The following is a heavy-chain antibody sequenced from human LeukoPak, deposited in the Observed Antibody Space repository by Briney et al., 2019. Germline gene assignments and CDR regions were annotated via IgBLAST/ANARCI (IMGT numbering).Heavy chain of an antibody. J-gene: IGHJ6*02. Sequence: GGSLRLSCAASGFSLSCCAMSWVRQAPGKGLEWVSSITGSGSYIYYADSVKGRFTTSRDNAKNSLYLQMNSLRDEDTAVYYCARDASGWSRDVWGQGTTVTVSS. V-gene: IGHV3-21*01. CDR1: GFSLSCCA. D-gene: IGHD6-19*01. CDR2: ITGSGSYI. CDR3: ARDASGWSRDV.